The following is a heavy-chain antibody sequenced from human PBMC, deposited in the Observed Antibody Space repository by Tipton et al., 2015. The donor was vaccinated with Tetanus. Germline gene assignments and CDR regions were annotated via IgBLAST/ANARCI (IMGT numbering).Heavy chain of an antibody. CDR2: ISRSSSTI. Sequence: SLRLSCAASGFIFSSCGMSWVRQAPGKGLEWVSYISRSSSTIYYADSVKGRFTISRDNAKNSLYLQMISLRAEDTAVYSCARGMAEASNCGGDCYSDYWGQGTLVTVSS. CDR3: ARGMAEASNCGGDCYSDY. V-gene: IGHV3-48*04. D-gene: IGHD2-21*02. CDR1: GFIFSSCG. J-gene: IGHJ4*02.